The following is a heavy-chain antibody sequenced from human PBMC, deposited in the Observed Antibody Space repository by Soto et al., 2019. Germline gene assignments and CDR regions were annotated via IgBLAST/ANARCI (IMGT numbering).Heavy chain of an antibody. CDR2: IYSGGST. D-gene: IGHD6-13*01. J-gene: IGHJ6*04. Sequence: EVQLVESGGGLVQPGGSLRLSCAASGFTVSSNCMSWVRQAPGKGLEWVSVIYSGGSTYYADSVKGRFTISRDNSKNTLYLQMNSLRAEDTAVYYCARGPFLSCSWRETDVWGKGTTVTVSA. CDR1: GFTVSSNC. CDR3: ARGPFLSCSWRETDV. V-gene: IGHV3-66*01.